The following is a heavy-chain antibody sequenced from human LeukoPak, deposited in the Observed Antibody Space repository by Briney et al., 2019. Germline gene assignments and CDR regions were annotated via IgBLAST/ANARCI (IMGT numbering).Heavy chain of an antibody. CDR3: ARDNWGPDY. V-gene: IGHV3-48*04. CDR1: GFTFSTYS. J-gene: IGHJ4*02. D-gene: IGHD7-27*01. CDR2: ISDSSSTI. Sequence: GGSLRLSCAASGFTFSTYSMKWVRQAPGKGLEWVSYISDSSSTIYYADSVRGRFTISRDNAKNSLYLQMNSLRAEDTAVYYCARDNWGPDYWGQGILVTVSS.